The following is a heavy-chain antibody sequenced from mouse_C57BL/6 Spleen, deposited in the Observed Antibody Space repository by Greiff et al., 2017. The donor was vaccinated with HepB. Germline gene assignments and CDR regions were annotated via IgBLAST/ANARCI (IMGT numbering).Heavy chain of an antibody. Sequence: VQLQQSGAELVKPGASVKLSCKASGYTFTSYWMHWVKQRPGQGLEWIGMIHPNSGSTNYNEKFKSKATLTVDKSSSTAYMQLSSLTSEDSAVYYCARKLNGSSYGFAYWGQGTLVTVSA. J-gene: IGHJ3*01. V-gene: IGHV1-64*01. CDR1: GYTFTSYW. CDR2: IHPNSGST. CDR3: ARKLNGSSYGFAY. D-gene: IGHD1-1*01.